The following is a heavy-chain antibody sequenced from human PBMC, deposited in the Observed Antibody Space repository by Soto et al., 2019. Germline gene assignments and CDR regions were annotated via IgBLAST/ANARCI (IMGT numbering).Heavy chain of an antibody. D-gene: IGHD4-17*01. V-gene: IGHV1-2*04. CDR2: INPNSGGT. J-gene: IGHJ4*02. CDR3: ATQRDYGDYGAFDY. Sequence: QVQLVQSGAEVKKPGASVKVSCKASGYTFTGYYMHWVRQAPGQGLEWMGWINPNSGGTNYAQKFQGWDTMTRDTSISTAYMELSRLRSDDTAVYYCATQRDYGDYGAFDYWGQGTLVTVSS. CDR1: GYTFTGYY.